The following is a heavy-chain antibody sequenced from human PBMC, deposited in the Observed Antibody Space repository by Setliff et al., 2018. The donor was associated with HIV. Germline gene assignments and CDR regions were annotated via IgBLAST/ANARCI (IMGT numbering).Heavy chain of an antibody. CDR3: AKEWSLTAVIVVPSWDY. V-gene: IGHV3-23*01. D-gene: IGHD1-26*01. Sequence: GGSLRLSCAASGFTFRNYAMSWVRQAPGKGLEWVSTINGRGDDTYYADSVKGRFTISRDNSKNTVSLQMSSLRADDTAVYYCAKEWSLTAVIVVPSWDYWGQGTLVTVSS. CDR2: INGRGDDT. J-gene: IGHJ4*02. CDR1: GFTFRNYA.